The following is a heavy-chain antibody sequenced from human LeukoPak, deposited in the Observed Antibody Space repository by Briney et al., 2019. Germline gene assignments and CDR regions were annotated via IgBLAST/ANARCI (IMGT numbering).Heavy chain of an antibody. CDR3: AKDDDSSGYYLVY. CDR2: IRYDGSNK. J-gene: IGHJ4*02. Sequence: GGSLRLSCAASGFTFSGYGMHWVRQAPGKGLEWVAFIRYDGSNKYYADSVKGRFTISRDNSKNTLYLQMNSLRAEDTAVYYCAKDDDSSGYYLVYWGQGTLVTVSS. V-gene: IGHV3-30*02. D-gene: IGHD3-22*01. CDR1: GFTFSGYG.